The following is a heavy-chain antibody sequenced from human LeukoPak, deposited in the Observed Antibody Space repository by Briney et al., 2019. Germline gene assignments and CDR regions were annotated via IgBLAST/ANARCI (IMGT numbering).Heavy chain of an antibody. J-gene: IGHJ2*01. CDR3: ARDLLAGGTRWYFDL. CDR2: ISGSGGST. D-gene: IGHD3-10*01. Sequence: GGSLRLSCAASGFTFSSYAMSWVRQAPGKGLEWVSAISGSGGSTYYADSVKGRFTISRDHSKNTVYLQMNSLTTEDTAVYYCARDLLAGGTRWYFDLWGRGTLVTVSS. CDR1: GFTFSSYA. V-gene: IGHV3-23*01.